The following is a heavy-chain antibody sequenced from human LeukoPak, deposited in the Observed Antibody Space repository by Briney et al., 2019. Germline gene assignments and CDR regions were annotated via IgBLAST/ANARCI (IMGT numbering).Heavy chain of an antibody. Sequence: ASVKVSCKASGYTFTGYYMHWVRQAPGQGLEWMGWINPNSGGTNYAQKFQGWVTMTRDTSISTAYMELSRLRSDDTAVYYCARGHGSGTYYYYYGMDVWGQGTTVTVSS. J-gene: IGHJ6*02. CDR3: ARGHGSGTYYYYYGMDV. D-gene: IGHD3-10*01. V-gene: IGHV1-2*04. CDR1: GYTFTGYY. CDR2: INPNSGGT.